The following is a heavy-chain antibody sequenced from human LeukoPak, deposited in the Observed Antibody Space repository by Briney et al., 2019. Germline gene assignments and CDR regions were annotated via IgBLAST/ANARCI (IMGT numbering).Heavy chain of an antibody. CDR2: IYYSGST. J-gene: IGHJ4*02. CDR3: ARRVEGAGQLATHAFDY. V-gene: IGHV4-39*01. Sequence: SETLSLTCTVSGASISSSSYYWGWIRQPPGKGREWIGSIYYSGSTYYNPSLKSRVTISVDTSKNQFSLKLSSVTAADTAVYYCARRVEGAGQLATHAFDYWGQGALVTVSS. D-gene: IGHD6-6*01. CDR1: GASISSSSYY.